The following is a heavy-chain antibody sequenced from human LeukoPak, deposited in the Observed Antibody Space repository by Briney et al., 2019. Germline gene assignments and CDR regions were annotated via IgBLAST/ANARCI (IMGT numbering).Heavy chain of an antibody. Sequence: GGSLRLSCAASGFTFSSYSMNWVRQAPGKGLEWVSSISSSSSYIYYADSVKGRFTISRDNAKNSLYLQMNSLRAEDTAVYYCAGSIVGVTSFAFDIWGQGTMVTVSS. J-gene: IGHJ3*02. CDR1: GFTFSSYS. CDR3: AGSIVGVTSFAFDI. D-gene: IGHD1-26*01. V-gene: IGHV3-21*01. CDR2: ISSSSSYI.